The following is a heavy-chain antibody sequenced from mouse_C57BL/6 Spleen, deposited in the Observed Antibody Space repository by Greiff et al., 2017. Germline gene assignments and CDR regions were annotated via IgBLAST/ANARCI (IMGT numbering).Heavy chain of an antibody. D-gene: IGHD3-3*01. CDR2: ILPGSGST. CDR1: GYTFTGYW. J-gene: IGHJ4*01. V-gene: IGHV1-9*01. CDR3: ARGQGRGAMDY. Sequence: VQLQQSGAELMKPGASVKLSCTATGYTFTGYWIEWVKQSPGHGLEWIGEILPGSGSTYYNEKFKGKATFTADTSSNTDYMQRSSLTTEDSAIYYCARGQGRGAMDYWGQGTSVTVSS.